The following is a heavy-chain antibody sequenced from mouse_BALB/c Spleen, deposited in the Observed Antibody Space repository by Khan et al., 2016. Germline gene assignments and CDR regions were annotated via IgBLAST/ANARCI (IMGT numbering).Heavy chain of an antibody. CDR1: GYTFTNYG. CDR2: INTYTGEP. J-gene: IGHJ4*01. V-gene: IGHV9-3-1*01. CDR3: AIEPYALDN. Sequence: QIQLVQSGPELKKPGETVKISCKASGYTFTNYGMNWVKQAPGKGLKWMGWINTYTGEPTYADDFKGRFAFSLETSASTAYLQINNLKNEDTATYFCAIEPYALDNGGQGTSVPVAS.